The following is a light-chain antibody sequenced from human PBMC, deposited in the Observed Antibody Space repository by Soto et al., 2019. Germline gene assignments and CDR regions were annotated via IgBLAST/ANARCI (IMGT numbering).Light chain of an antibody. CDR2: GAS. J-gene: IGKJ4*01. CDR1: QNIRNY. Sequence: DIQMTQSPSSLSASIGDRVTITCRASQNIRNYLNWYQQKSGKAPELLIYGASSLQSGVPSRFSGSGSGTDFSLTPGSLEAEDVATYYCPQGHSGLTFGEGTKVDI. CDR3: PQGHSGLT. V-gene: IGKV1-39*01.